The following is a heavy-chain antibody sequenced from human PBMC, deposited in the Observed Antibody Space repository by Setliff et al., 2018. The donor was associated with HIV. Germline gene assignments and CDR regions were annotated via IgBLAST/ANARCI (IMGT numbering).Heavy chain of an antibody. Sequence: NPSETLSLTCTVSGGSVSSGSYYWSWIRRPPGKGLEWIGYIYYSGSTKHNPSLKSRVTISLDTSKNQFSLKLTSVTAADTAVYYCARYSPRGYTLTGPYWGQGTLVTVSS. CDR3: ARYSPRGYTLTGPY. J-gene: IGHJ4*02. D-gene: IGHD6-25*01. V-gene: IGHV4-61*01. CDR2: IYYSGST. CDR1: GGSVSSGSYY.